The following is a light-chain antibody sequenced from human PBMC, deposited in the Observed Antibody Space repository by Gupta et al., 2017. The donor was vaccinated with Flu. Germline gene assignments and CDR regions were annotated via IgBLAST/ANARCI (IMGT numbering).Light chain of an antibody. J-gene: IGLJ3*02. Sequence: QSLLTQPPSSSGTPGQRVTISCSGSNSNIGRNTLSWYQQLPGAAPKLLIQNDNQRPSGVPARFSGSKAGTSASLTTSGLQAEDGGDFYCATWDDSLNGPVFGGGTRFTVL. V-gene: IGLV1-44*01. CDR1: NSNIGRNT. CDR2: NDN. CDR3: ATWDDSLNGPV.